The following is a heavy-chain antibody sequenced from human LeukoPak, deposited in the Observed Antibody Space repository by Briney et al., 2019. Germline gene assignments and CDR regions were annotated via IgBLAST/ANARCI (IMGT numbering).Heavy chain of an antibody. V-gene: IGHV3-23*01. CDR2: ISDSGTST. CDR3: AKGPRYCSSTSCYRGDY. J-gene: IGHJ4*02. Sequence: PGGSLRLSCAASGFTFSNYAMTWVRQAPGKGLRWVSSISDSGTSTDYADSVKGRFTIARDNSKNTVYLQMNSMRAGDAAVDYCAKGPRYCSSTSCYRGDYWGQGTLVTVSS. CDR1: GFTFSNYA. D-gene: IGHD2-2*01.